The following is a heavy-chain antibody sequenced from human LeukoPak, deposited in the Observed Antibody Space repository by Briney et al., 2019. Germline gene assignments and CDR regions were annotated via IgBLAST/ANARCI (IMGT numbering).Heavy chain of an antibody. J-gene: IGHJ4*02. CDR2: IYSGGST. D-gene: IGHD4/OR15-4a*01. V-gene: IGHV3-66*04. CDR1: KFTVSSKY. CDR3: ARRAGAYSHPYDY. Sequence: GGSLRPSCAASKFTVSSKYMSWVRQAPGKGLEWVSVIYSGGSTHYADSVKGRFTISRDNSKNTLYLQMNSLRAEDTAVYYCARRAGAYSHPYDYWGQGTLVTVSS.